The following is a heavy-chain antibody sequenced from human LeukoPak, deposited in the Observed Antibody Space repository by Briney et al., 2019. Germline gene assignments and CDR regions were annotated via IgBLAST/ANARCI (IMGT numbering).Heavy chain of an antibody. D-gene: IGHD5-18*01. CDR1: GGSISNYY. CDR2: IYYSGST. J-gene: IGHJ4*02. CDR3: ARHARGYSYGPKGDY. Sequence: PSETLSLTCTVSGGSISNYYWSWIRQSPVKGLEWIGFIYYSGSTNYNPSLKSRVTISVDTSKNQFSLKLSSVTAADTAVYYCARHARGYSYGPKGDYWGQGTLVTVSS. V-gene: IGHV4-59*01.